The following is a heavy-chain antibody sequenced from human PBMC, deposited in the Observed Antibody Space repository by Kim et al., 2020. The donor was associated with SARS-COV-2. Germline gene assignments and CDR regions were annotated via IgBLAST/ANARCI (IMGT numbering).Heavy chain of an antibody. V-gene: IGHV4-39*07. CDR1: GGSISSSSYY. Sequence: SETLSLTCTVSGGSISSSSYYWGWIRQPPGKGLEWIGSIYYSGSTYYNPSLKSRVTISVDTSKNQFSLKLSSVTAADTAVYYCARSQGAHYAFDIWGQG. J-gene: IGHJ3*02. CDR2: IYYSGST. CDR3: ARSQGAHYAFDI.